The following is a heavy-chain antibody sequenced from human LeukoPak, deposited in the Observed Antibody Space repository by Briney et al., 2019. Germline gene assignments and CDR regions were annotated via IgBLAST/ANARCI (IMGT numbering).Heavy chain of an antibody. V-gene: IGHV4-39*07. J-gene: IGHJ5*02. D-gene: IGHD2-21*02. CDR3: ARDDSGFDP. CDR2: IYYSGST. Sequence: PSETLSLTRTVSGGSISSSHYWGWIRQPPGKGLEWIGNIYYSGSTYYSPSLKSRVTISIDRSKNQFSLNLRSVTAADTAVYYCARDDSGFDPWGQGTLVTVSS. CDR1: GGSISSSHY.